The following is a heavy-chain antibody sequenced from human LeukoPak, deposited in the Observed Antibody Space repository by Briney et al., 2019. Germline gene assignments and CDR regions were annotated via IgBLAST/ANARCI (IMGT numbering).Heavy chain of an antibody. V-gene: IGHV1-69*01. D-gene: IGHD2-2*01. CDR3: ARDPVVVVPAATTYYYYYYGRDV. J-gene: IGHJ6*02. Sequence: GSSVKVSCKASGGTFSSYAISWVRQAPGQGLEWMGGIIPIFGTANYAQKFQGRVTITADESTSTAYMELSSLRSEVTAVYYCARDPVVVVPAATTYYYYYYGRDVWGQGTTVTVSS. CDR2: IIPIFGTA. CDR1: GGTFSSYA.